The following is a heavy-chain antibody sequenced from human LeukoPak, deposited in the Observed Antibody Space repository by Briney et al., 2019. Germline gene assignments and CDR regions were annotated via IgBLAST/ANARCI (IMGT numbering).Heavy chain of an antibody. CDR3: ATTGARFLEWSNYYYYMDV. V-gene: IGHV3-30*02. Sequence: GGSLRLSCAASGFTFSSYGMHWVRQAPGKGLEWVAFIRYDGSNKYYTDSVKGRFTISRDNAKNSLYLQMNSLRAEDTAVYYCATTGARFLEWSNYYYYMDVWGKGTTVTVSS. J-gene: IGHJ6*03. D-gene: IGHD3-3*01. CDR2: IRYDGSNK. CDR1: GFTFSSYG.